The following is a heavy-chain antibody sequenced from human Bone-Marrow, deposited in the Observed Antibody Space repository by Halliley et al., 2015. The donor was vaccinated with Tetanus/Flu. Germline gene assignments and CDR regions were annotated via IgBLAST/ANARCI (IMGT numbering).Heavy chain of an antibody. D-gene: IGHD3-10*01. Sequence: TLSLTCTVSGGSINSGSYYWTWIRQHPGKGLEWIGYMFDTGSTYYNPSLKSRITTSADTSKNQFSLRLSFVTAADTAVYYCARGEGTFWVDSWGPGTLVTVSS. CDR2: MFDTGST. V-gene: IGHV4-31*03. CDR1: GGSINSGSYY. CDR3: ARGEGTFWVDS. J-gene: IGHJ4*02.